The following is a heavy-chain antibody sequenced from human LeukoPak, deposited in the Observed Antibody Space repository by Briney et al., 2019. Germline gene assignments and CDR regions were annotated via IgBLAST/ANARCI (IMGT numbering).Heavy chain of an antibody. V-gene: IGHV4-34*01. J-gene: IGHJ4*02. D-gene: IGHD3-22*01. CDR2: INHSGST. CDR3: ARAGNVLVVTQKKKKPFDL. CDR1: GGSFSGYY. Sequence: SETLSLTCAVYGGSFSGYYWSWIRQPPGKGLEWIGEINHSGSTNYNPSLKSRVTISVDTSKHQFSLKLHSVTAADTAVYYCARAGNVLVVTQKKKKPFDLWGQGTLVTVSS.